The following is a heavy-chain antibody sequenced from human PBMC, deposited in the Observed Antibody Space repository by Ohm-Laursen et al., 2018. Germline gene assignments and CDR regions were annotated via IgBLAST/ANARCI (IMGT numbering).Heavy chain of an antibody. D-gene: IGHD3-9*01. Sequence: SLRLSCTASGFTFSSYSMNWVRQAPGKGLEWVSYISSSSSTIYYADSVKGRFTISRDNAKNSLYLQMNSLRVEDTAVYYCARDLSGYYYYYYGMDVWGQGTTVTVSS. V-gene: IGHV3-48*01. CDR2: ISSSSSTI. J-gene: IGHJ6*02. CDR1: GFTFSSYS. CDR3: ARDLSGYYYYYYGMDV.